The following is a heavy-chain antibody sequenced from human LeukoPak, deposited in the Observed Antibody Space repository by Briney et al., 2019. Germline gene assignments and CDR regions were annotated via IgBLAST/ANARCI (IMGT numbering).Heavy chain of an antibody. CDR1: GFTFSSYS. D-gene: IGHD2-15*01. V-gene: IGHV3-21*01. Sequence: GGSLRLSCAASGFTFSSYSMNWVRQAPGKGLEWVSSISSSSSYIYYADSVKGRSTISRDNAKNSLYLQMNSLRAEDTAVYYCARDKGYCSGGSCPGGELFDYWGQGTLVTVSS. J-gene: IGHJ4*02. CDR2: ISSSSSYI. CDR3: ARDKGYCSGGSCPGGELFDY.